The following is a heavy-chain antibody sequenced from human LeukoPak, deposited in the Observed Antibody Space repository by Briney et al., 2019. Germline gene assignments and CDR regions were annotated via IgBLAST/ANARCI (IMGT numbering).Heavy chain of an antibody. Sequence: ASVKVSCKASGYTFTSYGISWVRQAPGQGLEWMGWISAYNGNTNYAQKLQGRVTMTTDTSTSTAYMELGSLRSDDTAVYYCARDVPARISEADGSCFDRWGPGTLVTVSS. CDR2: ISAYNGNT. CDR3: ARDVPARISEADGSCFDR. D-gene: IGHD2/OR15-2a*01. CDR1: GYTFTSYG. J-gene: IGHJ5*02. V-gene: IGHV1-18*01.